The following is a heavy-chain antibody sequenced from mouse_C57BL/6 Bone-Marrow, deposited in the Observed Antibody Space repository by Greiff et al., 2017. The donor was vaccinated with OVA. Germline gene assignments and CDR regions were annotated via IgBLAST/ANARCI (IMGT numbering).Heavy chain of an antibody. Sequence: EVKLVESGAELVRPGASVKLSCTASGFNIKDDYMHWVKQRPEQGLEWIGWIDPENGDTEYASKFQGKATITADTSSNTAYLQLSSLTSEDTAVYYCLLIYYYVSSLAMGYWGQGTSVTVSS. D-gene: IGHD1-1*01. V-gene: IGHV14-4*01. CDR2: IDPENGDT. J-gene: IGHJ4*01. CDR3: LLIYYYVSSLAMGY. CDR1: GFNIKDDY.